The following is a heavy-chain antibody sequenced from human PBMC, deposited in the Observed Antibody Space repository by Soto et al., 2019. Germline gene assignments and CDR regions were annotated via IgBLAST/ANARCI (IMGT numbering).Heavy chain of an antibody. J-gene: IGHJ4*02. V-gene: IGHV3-23*01. CDR1: GFTFSSYA. D-gene: IGHD5-18*01. CDR2: ISGSGGST. CDR3: AKFRVDTAMVTGLGFDG. Sequence: GGSLRLSCAASGFTFSSYAMSWVRQAPGKGLEWVSAISGSGGSTYYADSVKGRFTISRDNSKNTLYLQMNSLRAEDRAVYYCAKFRVDTAMVTGLGFDGWGQGTLVTVSS.